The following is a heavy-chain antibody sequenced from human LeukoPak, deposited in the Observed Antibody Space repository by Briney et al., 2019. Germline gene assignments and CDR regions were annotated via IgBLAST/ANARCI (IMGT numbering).Heavy chain of an antibody. D-gene: IGHD3-10*01. Sequence: HPGGSLRLSCAASGFTFSSYAMHWVRQAPGKGLEWVAVISFDGSNKYYADSVKGRFTISRDNSKNTLYLQMNSLRADDTAVYYCARGVTYVFDIWGQGTMVTVSS. V-gene: IGHV3-30-3*01. J-gene: IGHJ3*02. CDR2: ISFDGSNK. CDR1: GFTFSSYA. CDR3: ARGVTYVFDI.